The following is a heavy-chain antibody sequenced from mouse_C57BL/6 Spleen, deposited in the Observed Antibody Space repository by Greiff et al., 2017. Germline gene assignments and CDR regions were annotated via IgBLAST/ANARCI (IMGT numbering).Heavy chain of an antibody. J-gene: IGHJ2*01. Sequence: QVQLQQPGAELVMPGASVKLSCKASGYTFTSYWMHWVKQRPGQGLEWIGEIDPSDSYTNYNKKFKGKSTLTVDKSSSTAYMQLSSLTSEDSAVYYGARGYYVSSPFDYGGEGTTLTVST. V-gene: IGHV1-69*01. D-gene: IGHD1-1*01. CDR2: IDPSDSYT. CDR1: GYTFTSYW. CDR3: ARGYYVSSPFDY.